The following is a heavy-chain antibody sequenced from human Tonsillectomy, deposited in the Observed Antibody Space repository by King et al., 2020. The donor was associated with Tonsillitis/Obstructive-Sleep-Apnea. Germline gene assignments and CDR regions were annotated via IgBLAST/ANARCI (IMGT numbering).Heavy chain of an antibody. CDR1: GFTVSSNY. D-gene: IGHD1-1*01. V-gene: IGHV3-66*01. CDR3: AKVKHSLLERLPGSFDY. CDR2: IYSGGST. Sequence: VQLVESGGGLVQPGGSLRLSCAASGFTVSSNYMNWVRQAPGKAMEWVSVIYSGGSTYYADSVKGRFTIYRDNSKNTLYLQMNSLRTEDKAVYYCAKVKHSLLERLPGSFDYWGQGTPVTVSS. J-gene: IGHJ4*02.